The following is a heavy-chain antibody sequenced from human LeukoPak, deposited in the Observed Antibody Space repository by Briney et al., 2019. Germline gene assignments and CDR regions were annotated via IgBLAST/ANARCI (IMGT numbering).Heavy chain of an antibody. Sequence: GGSLRLSCAASGFTFSSYWMHWVRQVSGKGLVWVSRISPDGSSTTYADSVKGRFTISRDNAKNSLYLQMNSLRAEDTAVYYCARETVVVVALYYYYGMDVWGQGTTVTVSS. J-gene: IGHJ6*02. CDR3: ARETVVVVALYYYYGMDV. CDR2: ISPDGSST. V-gene: IGHV3-74*01. D-gene: IGHD3-22*01. CDR1: GFTFSSYW.